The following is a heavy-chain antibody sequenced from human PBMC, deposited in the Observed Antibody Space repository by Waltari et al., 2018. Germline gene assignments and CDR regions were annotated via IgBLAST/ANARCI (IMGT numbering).Heavy chain of an antibody. CDR1: GFTFSGHW. CDR3: VRGSPFGGH. V-gene: IGHV3-74*01. CDR2: IKIDGSIT. D-gene: IGHD3-10*01. Sequence: EVQLVESGGGLIQPGGSLRLSCAASGFTFSGHWMHWVRQVPGKGLVWVSHIKIDGSITAYADSVKGRFTISRDNAKNTLSLQMNSLRAEDTAVYYCVRGSPFGGHWGQGTLVTVSS. J-gene: IGHJ4*02.